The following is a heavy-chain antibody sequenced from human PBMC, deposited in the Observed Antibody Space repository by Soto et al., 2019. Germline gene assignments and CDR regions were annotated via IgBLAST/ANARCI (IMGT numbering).Heavy chain of an antibody. CDR1: GGSISSGGYY. Sequence: QVQLQESGPGLVKPSQTLSLTCTVSGGSISSGGYYWSWIRQHPGKGLEWIGYIYYSGSTYYNPSLKRRVTISAETAKNQFSLKLSSVTAADTAVYYCAREGGIVGATAADYLGQGTLFTVSS. CDR2: IYYSGST. J-gene: IGHJ4*02. CDR3: AREGGIVGATAADY. V-gene: IGHV4-31*03. D-gene: IGHD1-26*01.